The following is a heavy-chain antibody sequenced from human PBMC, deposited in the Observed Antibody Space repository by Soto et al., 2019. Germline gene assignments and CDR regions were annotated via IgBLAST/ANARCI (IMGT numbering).Heavy chain of an antibody. V-gene: IGHV2-5*02. J-gene: IGHJ4*02. Sequence: QITLKESGPTVVKPTQTLTLTCTFSGFSLTTSGVGVGWIRQPPGKALEWLTLIYGDDDKRYNPSLTGRLTITKETSKNQVVLTVTNMDPVDRGTYYCAHAYYYDRSGSFHFDYWGQGTLFTVSS. CDR2: IYGDDDK. CDR3: AHAYYYDRSGSFHFDY. CDR1: GFSLTTSGVG. D-gene: IGHD3-22*01.